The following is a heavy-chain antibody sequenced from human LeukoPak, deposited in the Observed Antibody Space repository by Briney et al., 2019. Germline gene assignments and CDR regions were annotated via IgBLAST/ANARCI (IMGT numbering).Heavy chain of an antibody. CDR3: ARGIVVVPAAIGSHYYYYYMDV. V-gene: IGHV1-69*13. J-gene: IGHJ6*03. D-gene: IGHD2-2*01. CDR1: GGTFSSYA. Sequence: SVKVSCKASGGTFSSYAISWVRQAPGQGLEWMGGIIPIFGTANYAQKFQGRVTITADESTSTAYMELSSLRSEDTAVYYCARGIVVVPAAIGSHYYYYYMDVWGKGTTVTISS. CDR2: IIPIFGTA.